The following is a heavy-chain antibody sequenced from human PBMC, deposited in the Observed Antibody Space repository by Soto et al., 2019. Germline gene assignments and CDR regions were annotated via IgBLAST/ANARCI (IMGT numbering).Heavy chain of an antibody. D-gene: IGHD1-26*01. Sequence: VQLVQSGPEVKKPGSSVKVSCKASGGIFSSYGISWVRQAPGQGLEWTGGIIPIFGTANYAQKFQGRVTITADESTSTAYMELSSLRSEDTAEYYCASGNSGSYFHYWGQGTLVTVSS. CDR3: ASGNSGSYFHY. J-gene: IGHJ4*02. CDR1: GGIFSSYG. V-gene: IGHV1-69*01. CDR2: IIPIFGTA.